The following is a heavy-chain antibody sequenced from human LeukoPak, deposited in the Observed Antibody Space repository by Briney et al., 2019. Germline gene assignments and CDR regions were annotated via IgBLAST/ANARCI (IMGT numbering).Heavy chain of an antibody. V-gene: IGHV3-74*01. CDR3: ARFRRPGHFDY. J-gene: IGHJ4*02. CDR1: GFTFSSYW. Sequence: PGGSLRLSCAASGFTFSSYWMHWVRQAPGKGLVWVSRINTDGSSTSYADSVKGRFTISRDNAKNTLYLQMNSLRAEDTAVYYCARFRRPGHFDYWGQGTLVTVSS. D-gene: IGHD1-14*01. CDR2: INTDGSST.